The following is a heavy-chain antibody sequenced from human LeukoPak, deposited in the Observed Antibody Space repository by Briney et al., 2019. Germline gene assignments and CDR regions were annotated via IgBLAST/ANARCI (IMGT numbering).Heavy chain of an antibody. J-gene: IGHJ3*02. CDR2: IYYSGST. V-gene: IGHV4-59*01. D-gene: IGHD6-6*01. CDR3: ATLAGSIAARDYAFDI. CDR1: GASSSSYY. Sequence: SETLSRTCTGSGASSSSYYWSWIPQPPGKGLEWIGYIYYSGSTNYNPSLKSRVTISVDTSKNQFSLKLSSVTAADTAVYYCATLAGSIAARDYAFDIWGQGTMVTVSS.